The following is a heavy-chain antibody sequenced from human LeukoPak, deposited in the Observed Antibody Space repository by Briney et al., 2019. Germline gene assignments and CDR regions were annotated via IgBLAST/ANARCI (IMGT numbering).Heavy chain of an antibody. CDR2: IIPIFGTA. Sequence: ASVKVSCKASGGTFSSYAISWVRQAPGQGLEWMGGIIPIFGTANYAQKFQGRVTITADESTSTAYMELSSLRSEDTAVYYCAGYSSGWSDYYYGMDVWGQGTTVTVSS. V-gene: IGHV1-69*13. J-gene: IGHJ6*02. CDR3: AGYSSGWSDYYYGMDV. CDR1: GGTFSSYA. D-gene: IGHD6-19*01.